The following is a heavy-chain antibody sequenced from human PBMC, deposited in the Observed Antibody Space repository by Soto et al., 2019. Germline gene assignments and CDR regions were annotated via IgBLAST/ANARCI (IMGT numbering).Heavy chain of an antibody. CDR3: ARAVGIYSSRWYFDY. CDR1: GFTFSDYY. D-gene: IGHD6-13*01. J-gene: IGHJ4*02. Sequence: QVQLVESGGGLVKPGGSLRLSCAASGFTFSDYYMSWIRQAPGQGLEWVSYISSSSSYTNYADSVKGRFTISRDNAKNSLYLQMNSLRAEVTAVYYCARAVGIYSSRWYFDYWGQGTLVTVSS. CDR2: ISSSSSYT. V-gene: IGHV3-11*05.